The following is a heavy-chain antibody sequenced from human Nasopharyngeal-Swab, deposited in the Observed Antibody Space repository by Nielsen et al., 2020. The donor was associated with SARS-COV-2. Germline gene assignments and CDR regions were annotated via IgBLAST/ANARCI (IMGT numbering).Heavy chain of an antibody. CDR2: IDPSDSYT. V-gene: IGHV5-10-1*01. D-gene: IGHD6-13*01. J-gene: IGHJ4*02. Sequence: VRQMPGKGLEWMGRIDPSDSYTNYSPSFQGHVTISADKSISTAYLQWSSLKASDTAMYYCARRFHSSSWYTDCDYWGQGTLVTVSS. CDR3: ARRFHSSSWYTDCDY.